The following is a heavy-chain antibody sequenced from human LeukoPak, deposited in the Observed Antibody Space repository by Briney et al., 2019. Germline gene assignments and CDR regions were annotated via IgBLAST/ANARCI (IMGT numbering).Heavy chain of an antibody. J-gene: IGHJ5*02. D-gene: IGHD3-3*01. Sequence: GASVKVSCKASGYTFTSYDINWVRQATGQGLEWMGWMNPNSGNTGYAQKFQGRVTITRNTSISTAYMELSSLRSEDTAVYYCARASGPRISITIFGVVRPYNWFDPWGQGTLVTVSS. CDR3: ARASGPRISITIFGVVRPYNWFDP. V-gene: IGHV1-8*03. CDR2: MNPNSGNT. CDR1: GYTFTSYD.